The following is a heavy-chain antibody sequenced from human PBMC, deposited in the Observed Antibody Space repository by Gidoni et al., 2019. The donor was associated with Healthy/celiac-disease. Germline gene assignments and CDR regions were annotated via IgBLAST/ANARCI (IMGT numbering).Heavy chain of an antibody. CDR2: IIPIFGTA. V-gene: IGHV1-69*06. J-gene: IGHJ4*02. Sequence: QVQLVQSGAEVKKPGSSVKVSCKASGGTFSSYAISWVRQAPGQGPEWMGGIIPIFGTASYAQKFQGRVTITADKSTSTAYMELSSLRSEDTAVYYCARYPTGSYYSGGDYYFDYWGQGTLVTVSS. D-gene: IGHD3-10*01. CDR3: ARYPTGSYYSGGDYYFDY. CDR1: GGTFSSYA.